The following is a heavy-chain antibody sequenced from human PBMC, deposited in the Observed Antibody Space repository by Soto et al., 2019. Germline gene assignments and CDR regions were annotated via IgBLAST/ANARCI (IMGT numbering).Heavy chain of an antibody. V-gene: IGHV4-30-4*01. CDR2: IYYSGGST. J-gene: IGHJ5*02. D-gene: IGHD2-2*01. CDR1: GGSISSDDYY. Sequence: SETLSLTCAVSGGSISSDDYYWGWIRQPPGKGLEWIGYIYYSGGSTYYSPSLRSRAAISMDTSKNQFSLILSAVTAADTAIYYCARAVYCRSASCSNWFDTWGRGTLVTSPQ. CDR3: ARAVYCRSASCSNWFDT.